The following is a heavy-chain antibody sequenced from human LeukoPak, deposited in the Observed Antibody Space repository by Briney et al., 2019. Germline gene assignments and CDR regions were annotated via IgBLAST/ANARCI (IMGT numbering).Heavy chain of an antibody. V-gene: IGHV1-2*02. CDR3: AREFRTTTWSFDAFDL. CDR1: GYTFTDYY. D-gene: IGHD1/OR15-1a*01. J-gene: IGHJ3*01. CDR2: INPTSGST. Sequence: GASVKVSCMASGYTFTDYYMHWVRQAPGQRLDWVGWINPTSGSTNYTQKFQGRVTMTRDTSNNTSYMELSRLRSDDTAVYYCAREFRTTTWSFDAFDLWGQGTMVTVSS.